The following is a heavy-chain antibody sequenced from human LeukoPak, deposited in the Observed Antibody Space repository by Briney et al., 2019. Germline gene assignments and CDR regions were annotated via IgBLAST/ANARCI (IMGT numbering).Heavy chain of an antibody. D-gene: IGHD3-22*01. Sequence: SETLSLTCTVSGGSISSITDYWGWVRHSPGKGLEWIGSIYYSGSASYNPSLKSRVTISVDKSKNQFSLKLSSVTAADTAVHYCARQDYYDTGTWYFDLWGRGTLVTVSS. CDR3: ARQDYYDTGTWYFDL. CDR2: IYYSGSA. CDR1: GGSISSITDY. J-gene: IGHJ2*01. V-gene: IGHV4-39*07.